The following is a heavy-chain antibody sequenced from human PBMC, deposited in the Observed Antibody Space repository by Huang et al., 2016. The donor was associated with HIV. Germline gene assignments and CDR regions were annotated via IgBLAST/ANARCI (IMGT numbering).Heavy chain of an antibody. CDR1: GGSFSGYY. CDR3: AREKAADSAGYGVYYFDY. V-gene: IGHV4-34*01. J-gene: IGHJ4*02. Sequence: QVQLRQWGAGLVKPSETLSLTCAVYGGSFSGYYWTWIRQSPGKGLEWIGEINHIGKTNYRPSLKSRFTISKDTAKNQFSRQLTSVSAADTGVYFCAREKAADSAGYGVYYFDYWGEGALVTVTS. CDR2: INHIGKT. D-gene: IGHD6-19*01.